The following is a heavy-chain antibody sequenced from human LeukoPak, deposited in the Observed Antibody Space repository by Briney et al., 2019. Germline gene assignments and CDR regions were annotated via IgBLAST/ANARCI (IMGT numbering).Heavy chain of an antibody. CDR3: VRDGNYDLDV. Sequence: GGSLRLSCAASGFTFRSYIMHWVRQVSGKGPVWVARISSDGGHTMNADSVKGRFTISRDNAKNTLDLQMNSLRVEDTAVYYCVRDGNYDLDVWGQGTTVTVSS. V-gene: IGHV3-74*03. D-gene: IGHD3-3*01. J-gene: IGHJ6*02. CDR2: ISSDGGHT. CDR1: GFTFRSYI.